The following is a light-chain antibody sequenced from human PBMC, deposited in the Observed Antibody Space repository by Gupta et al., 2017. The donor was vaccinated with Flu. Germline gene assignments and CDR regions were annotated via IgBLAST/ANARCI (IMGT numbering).Light chain of an antibody. CDR1: QGFLNHSHQKDF. CDR3: QQYHTPPHT. J-gene: IGKJ2*01. CDR2: WGA. Sequence: TWRSRQGFLNHSHQKDFFGWEQEKTGQPSEPGIYWGATPESGVPDRFSGSGSGTDFTLTISSLQAEDVAVYYCQQYHTPPHTFGQGTKLEIK. V-gene: IGKV4-1*01.